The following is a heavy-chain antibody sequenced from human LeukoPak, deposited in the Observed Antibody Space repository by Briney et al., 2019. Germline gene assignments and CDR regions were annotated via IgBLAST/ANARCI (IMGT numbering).Heavy chain of an antibody. D-gene: IGHD1-7*01. CDR2: ISGSGGST. Sequence: PGGSLRLSCAASGFTFSRYGMSWVRQAPGKGLEWVSAISGSGGSTYYADSVKGRFTISRDNSKNTLYLQMNSLRAEDTAVYYCARTRYNWNYDFWDYYYYMDVWGKGTTVTVSS. CDR1: GFTFSRYG. V-gene: IGHV3-23*01. J-gene: IGHJ6*03. CDR3: ARTRYNWNYDFWDYYYYMDV.